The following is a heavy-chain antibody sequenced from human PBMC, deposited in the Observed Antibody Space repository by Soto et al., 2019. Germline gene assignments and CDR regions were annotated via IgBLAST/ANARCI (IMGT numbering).Heavy chain of an antibody. Sequence: QVQLQQWGAGLLKPSETLSLTCAVSGGSFNANWWSWVRQPPGKGLEWIGEIYYNGNTNDNASLKSRVTISVDTSRNQFSLRLASVTAADTAIYYCASARWDYWGQGTLVTVSS. CDR3: ASARWDY. V-gene: IGHV4-34*01. D-gene: IGHD2-15*01. J-gene: IGHJ4*02. CDR2: IYYNGNT. CDR1: GGSFNANW.